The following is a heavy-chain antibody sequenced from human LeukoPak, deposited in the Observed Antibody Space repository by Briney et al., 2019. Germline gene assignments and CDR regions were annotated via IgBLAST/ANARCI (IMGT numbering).Heavy chain of an antibody. V-gene: IGHV3-23*01. CDR2: IGTRVRT. CDR3: AKPDRYGTTWYGRVDY. CDR1: GFTFSNA. J-gene: IGHJ4*02. Sequence: PGGSLRLSCAASGFTFSNATSRVRRAPGEELVWVSAIGTRVRTYEADSVKGRFTISRDNRKNTLYLQMNSLRGEDTAVYYGAKPDRYGTTWYGRVDYWGQGTLVTVSS. D-gene: IGHD6-13*01.